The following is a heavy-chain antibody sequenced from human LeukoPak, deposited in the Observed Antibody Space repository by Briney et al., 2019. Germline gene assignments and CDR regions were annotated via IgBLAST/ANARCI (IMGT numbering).Heavy chain of an antibody. Sequence: ASETLSLTCTFSGGSISSYYWSWLRHPPGKGLEWIGYIYSSGSTNYNPSLKSRVTISIDTSKNQFSLKLSSVTAADTAVYYCARHRGGTYYYYYAMDVWGQGTTVTVSS. CDR2: IYSSGST. CDR1: GGSISSYY. V-gene: IGHV4-59*08. D-gene: IGHD1-26*01. J-gene: IGHJ6*02. CDR3: ARHRGGTYYYYYAMDV.